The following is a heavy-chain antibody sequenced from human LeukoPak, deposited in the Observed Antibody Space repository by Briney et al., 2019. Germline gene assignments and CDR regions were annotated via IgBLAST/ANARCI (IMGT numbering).Heavy chain of an antibody. D-gene: IGHD4-23*01. CDR3: ANIFGGNSHRSDY. Sequence: GGSLRLSCAASGFTFSSAWMSWVRQAPGQGLEWLGRIKTKTDGGTTDYAAPVKGRFIISRDDSKDTLYLQMNSLKSDDTAVYYCANIFGGNSHRSDYWGQGTLVTVSS. CDR1: GFTFSSAW. CDR2: IKTKTDGGTT. J-gene: IGHJ4*02. V-gene: IGHV3-15*01.